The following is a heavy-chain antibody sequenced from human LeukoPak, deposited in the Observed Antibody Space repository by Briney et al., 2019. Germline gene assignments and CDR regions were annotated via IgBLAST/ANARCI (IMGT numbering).Heavy chain of an antibody. CDR2: ISGSGGST. D-gene: IGHD1-14*01. Sequence: GGSLRLSCAASGFTFSSYAMSWVRQAPGKGLEWVSAISGSGGSTYYADSVKGRFTISRDNSKNTLYLQMNSLRAEDTAVYYCAKDRVAGNILFDAFDIWGQGTMVTVSS. CDR3: AKDRVAGNILFDAFDI. CDR1: GFTFSSYA. V-gene: IGHV3-23*01. J-gene: IGHJ3*02.